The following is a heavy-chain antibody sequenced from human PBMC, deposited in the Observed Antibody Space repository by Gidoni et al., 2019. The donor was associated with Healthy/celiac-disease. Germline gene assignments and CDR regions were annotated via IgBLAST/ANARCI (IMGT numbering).Heavy chain of an antibody. V-gene: IGHV3-23*01. CDR2: ISGSGGST. J-gene: IGHJ4*02. D-gene: IGHD6-13*01. CDR3: AKDWSAAAGLPEIDY. Sequence: VQLLASGGGLVQPGGSLRLSFAASGFTFSSYAIGWVRQAPGKGLEWVSAISGSGGSTYYADSVKGRFTISRDNSKNTLYLQMNSLRAEDTAVYYCAKDWSAAAGLPEIDYWGQGTLVTVSS. CDR1: GFTFSSYA.